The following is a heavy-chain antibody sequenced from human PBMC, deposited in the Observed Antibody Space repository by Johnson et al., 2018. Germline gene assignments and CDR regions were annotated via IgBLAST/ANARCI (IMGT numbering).Heavy chain of an antibody. D-gene: IGHD2-8*01. V-gene: IGHV1-69*01. Sequence: QVQLVESGAEVKKPGASVKVSCKASGGTFSSYAISWVRQAPGQGLEWMGGIIPIFGTANYAQKFQGRVTVTADESTSTAYMELSSLRSEDTAVYYWARGGLRVNAPDGMGVWGQGTTVTVSS. CDR1: GGTFSSYA. CDR3: ARGGLRVNAPDGMGV. CDR2: IIPIFGTA. J-gene: IGHJ6*02.